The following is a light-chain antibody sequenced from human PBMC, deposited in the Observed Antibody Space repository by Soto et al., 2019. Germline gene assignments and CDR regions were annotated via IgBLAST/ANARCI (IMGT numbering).Light chain of an antibody. CDR2: GAS. V-gene: IGKV3-15*01. CDR1: QNVSSD. J-gene: IGKJ1*01. CDR3: QQYNNWPWT. Sequence: EIVMTQSPGTLSVSPGERATLSCRASQNVSSDLAWYQQKPGQAPRLLMHGASTRATGIPARFSGGGSGTEFTLTISSLQSEDFAIYYCQQYNNWPWTFGQGTKVEIK.